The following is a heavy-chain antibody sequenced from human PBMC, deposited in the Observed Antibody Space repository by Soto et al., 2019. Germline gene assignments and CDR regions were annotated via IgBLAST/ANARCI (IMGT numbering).Heavy chain of an antibody. Sequence: SEPQSLTCAFSGDSIRSGGYSWSWIRQHPGKGLEWIGYIYYSGSTYYNPSLKSRVTISVDTSKNQFFLKLSSVTAADTAVYYCARSVFPWGQGTLVTVSS. V-gene: IGHV4-31*11. J-gene: IGHJ5*02. CDR2: IYYSGST. CDR3: ARSVFP. CDR1: GDSIRSGGYS.